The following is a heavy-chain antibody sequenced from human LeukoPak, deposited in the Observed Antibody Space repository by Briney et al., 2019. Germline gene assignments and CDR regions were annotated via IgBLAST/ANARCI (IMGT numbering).Heavy chain of an antibody. CDR1: GFTVSNNY. D-gene: IGHD1-1*01. Sequence: GGSLRLTCAASGFTVSNNYMRWVRQAPGKGLEWVSLIYSGGSTYYADSVKGRFIISRDNSKNTLYLQMNSLRPEDTAVYYCAKVPPNWNEGNYWGQGTLVTVSS. V-gene: IGHV3-66*01. CDR3: AKVPPNWNEGNY. J-gene: IGHJ4*02. CDR2: IYSGGST.